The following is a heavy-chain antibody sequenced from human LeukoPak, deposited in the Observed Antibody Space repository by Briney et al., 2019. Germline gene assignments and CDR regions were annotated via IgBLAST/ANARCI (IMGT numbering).Heavy chain of an antibody. CDR3: AKESGSAWSPLDY. Sequence: GRSLRLPCAASGXTFSSYGVHWVRQAPGKGLEWVASISYNGRNKYYADSVKGRFTISRDNSENTLYLQMNSLRPEDTAVFYCAKESGSAWSPLDYWGQGTLVTVSS. V-gene: IGHV3-30*18. CDR1: GXTFSSYG. CDR2: ISYNGRNK. J-gene: IGHJ4*02. D-gene: IGHD6-19*01.